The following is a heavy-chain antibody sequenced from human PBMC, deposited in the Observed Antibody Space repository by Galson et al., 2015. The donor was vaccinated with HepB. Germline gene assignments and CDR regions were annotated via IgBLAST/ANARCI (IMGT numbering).Heavy chain of an antibody. D-gene: IGHD6-13*01. J-gene: IGHJ2*01. CDR3: ARMPSGWYNWDFDL. Sequence: SVKVSCKASGYNFISYGIAWVRQAPGRGLEWVGWITGHNGNTNYAQRVQDRVTMTTDRSTGTAYMELRSLRTDDTAVYYCARMPSGWYNWDFDLWGRGTLVSVSS. CDR2: ITGHNGNT. V-gene: IGHV1-18*01. CDR1: GYNFISYG.